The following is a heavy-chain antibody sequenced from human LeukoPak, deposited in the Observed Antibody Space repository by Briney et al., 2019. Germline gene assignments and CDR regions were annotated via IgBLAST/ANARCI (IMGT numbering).Heavy chain of an antibody. V-gene: IGHV3-23*01. Sequence: PGGSLRLSCAASGFTFSRYAMSWVRQAPGKGLEWVSAISGSGGSTYYADSVKGRFTISRDNSENTLYLQMNSLRAEDTAVYYCAKDLLMVYAEHDYWGQGTLVTVSS. D-gene: IGHD2-8*01. J-gene: IGHJ4*02. CDR1: GFTFSRYA. CDR2: ISGSGGST. CDR3: AKDLLMVYAEHDY.